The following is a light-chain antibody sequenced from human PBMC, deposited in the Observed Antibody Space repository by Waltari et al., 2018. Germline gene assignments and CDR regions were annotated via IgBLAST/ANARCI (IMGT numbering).Light chain of an antibody. CDR1: QSISSY. CDR3: QQSYSTPQVT. Sequence: DIQMTQSPSSLSASVGDRVTITCRASQSISSYLNWYQQKPGKAPKLLIYAASSLQSGVPSRCSGSGSGTDFTLTISSLQPEDFATYYCQQSYSTPQVTFGQGTRLEIK. J-gene: IGKJ5*01. CDR2: AAS. V-gene: IGKV1-39*01.